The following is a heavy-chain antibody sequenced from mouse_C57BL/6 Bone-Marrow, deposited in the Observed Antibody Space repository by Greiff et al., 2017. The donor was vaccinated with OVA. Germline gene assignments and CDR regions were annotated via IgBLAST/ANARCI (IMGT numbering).Heavy chain of an antibody. CDR2: IDPSDSYT. Sequence: QVQLQQPGAELVRPGTSVKLSCKASGYTFTSYWMHWVKQRPGQGLEWIGVIDPSDSYTNYNQKFKGKATLTVDKSSSTAYMQRSSLTSEDSAVYYCARGETAQATAWFAYWGQGTLVTVSA. D-gene: IGHD3-2*02. J-gene: IGHJ3*01. CDR3: ARGETAQATAWFAY. V-gene: IGHV1-59*01. CDR1: GYTFTSYW.